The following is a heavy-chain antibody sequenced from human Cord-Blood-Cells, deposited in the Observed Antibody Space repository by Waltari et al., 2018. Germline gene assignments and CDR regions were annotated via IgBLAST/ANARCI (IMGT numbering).Heavy chain of an antibody. J-gene: IGHJ5*02. V-gene: IGHV4-61*09. CDR1: GVSLSSGSYY. Sequence: VQLQESGPGLVKPSQTLSLTCTVSGVSLSSGSYYWSWIRQPAGKGLEWIGYIYTSGSTNYNPSLKSRVTISVDTSKNQFSLKLSSVTAADTAVYYCAREEYSSSFDPWGQGTLVTVSS. CDR3: AREEYSSSFDP. CDR2: IYTSGST. D-gene: IGHD6-6*01.